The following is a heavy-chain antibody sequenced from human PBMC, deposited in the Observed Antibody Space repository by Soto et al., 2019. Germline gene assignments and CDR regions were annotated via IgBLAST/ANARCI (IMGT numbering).Heavy chain of an antibody. CDR1: GGTFSSYA. D-gene: IGHD3-3*01. CDR2: IIPIFGTA. J-gene: IGHJ6*02. CDR3: AREQFLEWLLYSHYYYYGMDV. V-gene: IGHV1-69*01. Sequence: QVQLVQSGAEVKKPGSSVKVSCKASGGTFSSYAISWVRQAPGQGLEWMGGIIPIFGTANYAQKFQGRVTITADESTSTAYMELSSLRSEDTAVYYCAREQFLEWLLYSHYYYYGMDVWGQGTTVTVSS.